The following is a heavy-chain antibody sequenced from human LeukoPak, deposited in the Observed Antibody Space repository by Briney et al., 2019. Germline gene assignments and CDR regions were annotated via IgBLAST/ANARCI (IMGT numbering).Heavy chain of an antibody. V-gene: IGHV4-59*01. Sequence: SETLSLTCAVYGGSFSGYYWSWIRQPPGKGLEWIGYIYYSGSTNYNPSLKSRVTISVDTSKNQFSLKLSSVTAADTAVYYCARGGSYYDILTGYYPIDYWGQGTLVTVSS. CDR3: ARGGSYYDILTGYYPIDY. CDR2: IYYSGST. D-gene: IGHD3-9*01. CDR1: GGSFSGYY. J-gene: IGHJ4*02.